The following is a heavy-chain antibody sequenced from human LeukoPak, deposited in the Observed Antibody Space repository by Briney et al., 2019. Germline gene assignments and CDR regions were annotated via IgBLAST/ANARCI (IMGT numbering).Heavy chain of an antibody. Sequence: GGSLRLSCAASGFTFSSYWMHWVRQAPGKGLVWVSRINSDGSSTSYADSVKGRFTISRDIAKNTLYLQMNSLRAEDAAVYYCARVLLWFGESDFDYWGQGTLVTVSS. J-gene: IGHJ4*02. V-gene: IGHV3-74*01. D-gene: IGHD3-10*01. CDR3: ARVLLWFGESDFDY. CDR1: GFTFSSYW. CDR2: INSDGSST.